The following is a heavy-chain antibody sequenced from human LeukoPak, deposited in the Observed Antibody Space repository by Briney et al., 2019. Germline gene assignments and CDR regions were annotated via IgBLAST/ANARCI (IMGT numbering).Heavy chain of an antibody. CDR2: INWNSGRV. J-gene: IGHJ6*04. D-gene: IGHD3-10*02. Sequence: GGSLRLSCAASGFTFDDYAMHWVRQVPGKGLEWVSGINWNSGRVGYADSVKGRFTISRDNAKNSLYLQMNSLRAEDTAVYYCAELGITMIGGVWGKGTTVTISS. V-gene: IGHV3-9*01. CDR3: AELGITMIGGV. CDR1: GFTFDDYA.